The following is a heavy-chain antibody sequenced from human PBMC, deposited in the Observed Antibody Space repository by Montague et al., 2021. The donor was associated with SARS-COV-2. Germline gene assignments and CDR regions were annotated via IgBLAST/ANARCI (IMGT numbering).Heavy chain of an antibody. CDR2: IGAGGDT. D-gene: IGHD5-24*01. Sequence: SLRLSCPASGFTFSRHDMHWIRQATGKGLEWVSGIGAGGDTYYAASVKGRSSISRENDKNFLYLQINSLRAGDTAVYYCARDSVDGLDYWGQGILVTVSS. CDR3: ARDSVDGLDY. V-gene: IGHV3-13*01. J-gene: IGHJ4*02. CDR1: GFTFSRHD.